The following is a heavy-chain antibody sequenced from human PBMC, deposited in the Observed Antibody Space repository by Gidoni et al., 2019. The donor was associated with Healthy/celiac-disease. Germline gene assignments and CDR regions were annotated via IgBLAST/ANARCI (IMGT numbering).Heavy chain of an antibody. CDR3: ARDKAGDY. Sequence: VQLGGSGGGLVQPGGALGLPCAASGFTFSSYSMNWVRQAPGKGLEWVSSISSSSSYIYYADSVKGRFTISRDNAKNSLYLQMNSLRAEDTAVYYCARDKAGDYWGQGTLVTVSS. CDR2: ISSSSSYI. D-gene: IGHD6-19*01. V-gene: IGHV3-21*02. J-gene: IGHJ4*02. CDR1: GFTFSSYS.